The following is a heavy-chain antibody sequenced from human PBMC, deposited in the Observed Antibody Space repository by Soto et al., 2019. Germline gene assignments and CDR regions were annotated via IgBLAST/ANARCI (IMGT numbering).Heavy chain of an antibody. CDR2: ISYDGSNK. CDR1: GFTFSSYA. V-gene: IGHV3-30-3*01. CDR3: ARRYIASADYYYYYGMEF. D-gene: IGHD6-13*01. Sequence: PGGSLRLSCAASGFTFSSYAMHWVRQAPGKGLEWVAVISYDGSNKYYADSVKGRFTISRDNSKNTLYLQMNSLRAEDTAVYYCARRYIASADYYYYYGMEFCGQGTTDPVSS. J-gene: IGHJ6*02.